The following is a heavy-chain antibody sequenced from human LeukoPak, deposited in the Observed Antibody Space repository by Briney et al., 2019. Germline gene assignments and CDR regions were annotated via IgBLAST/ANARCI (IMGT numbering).Heavy chain of an antibody. Sequence: PGGSLRLSCAASGFNFNAYSMAWVRQAPGKGLEWVSIISSGSSAIFSADALKGRFTISRDDAKNLLYLDMNSLRAEDTAVYYCARGHTAVTRHFDFWGQGTLVTVSS. V-gene: IGHV3-21*01. CDR2: ISSGSSAI. CDR3: ARGHTAVTRHFDF. CDR1: GFNFNAYS. D-gene: IGHD4-17*01. J-gene: IGHJ4*02.